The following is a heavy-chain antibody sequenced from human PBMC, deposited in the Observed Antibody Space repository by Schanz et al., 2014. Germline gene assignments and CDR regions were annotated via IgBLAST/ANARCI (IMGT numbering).Heavy chain of an antibody. D-gene: IGHD2-2*01. CDR1: GFTFSSYG. J-gene: IGHJ4*02. CDR2: IWYDENNK. Sequence: VQLLESGGGVVQFGRSLRLSCVASGFTFSSYGMHWVRQAPGKGLEWVAVIWYDENNKYYADSVKGRFTMSRDNSKNTLYLHMNTLRSEDTAVYYCAKDSTHIDIVLVPTAIDYWGQGTLVNVSS. V-gene: IGHV3-33*06. CDR3: AKDSTHIDIVLVPTAIDY.